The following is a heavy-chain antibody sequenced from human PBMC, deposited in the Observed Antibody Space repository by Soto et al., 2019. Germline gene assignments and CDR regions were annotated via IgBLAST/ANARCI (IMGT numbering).Heavy chain of an antibody. CDR2: IEQNGGER. J-gene: IGHJ4*02. D-gene: IGHD6-19*01. CDR3: VGGYGWLPDY. V-gene: IGHV3-7*05. CDR1: EYTFISLW. Sequence: DVQLVESGGGWVQPGGSLRLSCEASEYTFISLWMNWVRQAPGKGLEWVAIIEQNGGERNYLDSVKGRFTISRDNAKKSVYLQMNSLRAEDTALYYCVGGYGWLPDYWGQGTLVIVSS.